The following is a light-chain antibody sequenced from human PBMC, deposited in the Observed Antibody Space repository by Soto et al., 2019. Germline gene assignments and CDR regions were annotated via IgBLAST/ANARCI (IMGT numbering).Light chain of an antibody. CDR3: QTWGTGIQV. V-gene: IGLV4-69*01. CDR2: LNSDGSH. J-gene: IGLJ2*01. CDR1: SGHSRYA. Sequence: QPVLTQSPSASASPGASVKLTCTLSSGHSRYAIAWHQQQPEKGPRYLMKLNSDGSHNKGDEIPVRFSGSSSGAERYLTISSLQSEDESDYYCQTWGTGIQVFGRGTKLTVL.